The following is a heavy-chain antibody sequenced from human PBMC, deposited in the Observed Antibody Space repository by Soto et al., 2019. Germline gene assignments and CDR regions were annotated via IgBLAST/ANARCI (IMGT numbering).Heavy chain of an antibody. V-gene: IGHV4-59*01. J-gene: IGHJ6*02. CDR3: ARDSVSVTRSYYYYGMEV. D-gene: IGHD4-17*01. CDR1: GGSISSYY. CDR2: IYYSGST. Sequence: SETLSLTCTVSGGSISSYYWSWIRQPPGKGLEWIGYIYYSGSTNYNPSLKSRVTISVDTSKNQFSLKLSSVTAADTAVYYCARDSVSVTRSYYYYGMEVWGQGTTVTVSS.